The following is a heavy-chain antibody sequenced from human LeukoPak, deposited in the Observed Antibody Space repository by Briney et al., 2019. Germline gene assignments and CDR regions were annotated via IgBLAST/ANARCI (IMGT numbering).Heavy chain of an antibody. CDR3: ARETSLAGFASGLGFNY. J-gene: IGHJ4*02. CDR1: GASISSWY. CDR2: IYGSGNT. V-gene: IGHV4-59*01. Sequence: PSETLSLTCTVSGASISSWYWSWIRQPPGKGLEWIGYIYGSGNTNYNPSLKSRVTMSIDTSKNQFSLKLTSVTAADTAAYYCARETSLAGFASGLGFNYWGQGILVTVSS. D-gene: IGHD6-19*01.